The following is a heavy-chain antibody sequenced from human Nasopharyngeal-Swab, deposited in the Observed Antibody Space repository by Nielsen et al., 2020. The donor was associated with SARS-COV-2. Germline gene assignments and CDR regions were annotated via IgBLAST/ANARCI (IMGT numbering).Heavy chain of an antibody. J-gene: IGHJ1*01. CDR1: GYSISSGYY. V-gene: IGHV4-38-2*01. Sequence: SETLSLTCSVSGYSISSGYYWAWIWQSPEKGLEWVATVYQSGETYYNPSLRSRVTISVDTSKSQFSLKLSSVTAADTAIYYCAVGYCSSSNCYREYFQHWGQGTLATVSS. CDR2: VYQSGET. D-gene: IGHD2-2*01. CDR3: AVGYCSSSNCYREYFQH.